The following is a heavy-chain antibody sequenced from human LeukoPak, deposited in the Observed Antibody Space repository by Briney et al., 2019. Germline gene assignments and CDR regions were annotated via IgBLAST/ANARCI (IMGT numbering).Heavy chain of an antibody. CDR3: ARSQWSSRGFVDY. CDR2: IYYTGST. CDR1: GGSISSYY. D-gene: IGHD2-15*01. J-gene: IGHJ4*02. V-gene: IGHV4-59*01. Sequence: SETLSLTCTVSGGSISSYYWSWIRQPPGKGLEWIGYIYYTGSTSYSPSLRSRVTISVDTSENQFSRKLSSVTAVDAAVYYCARSQWSSRGFVDYWGQGTLVTVSS.